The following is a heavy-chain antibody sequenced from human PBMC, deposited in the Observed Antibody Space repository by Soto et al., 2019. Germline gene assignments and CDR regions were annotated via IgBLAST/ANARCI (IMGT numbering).Heavy chain of an antibody. J-gene: IGHJ6*02. V-gene: IGHV5-10-1*01. CDR2: IDPSDSYT. Sequence: GESLKISCNGSGYSFTSYWICWVRQMPGKGLEWMGRIDPSDSYTNYSPSFQGHVTISADKSISTAYLQWSSLKASDTAMYYCARPEGSYYYYGMDVWGQGTTVTVSS. CDR1: GYSFTSYW. CDR3: ARPEGSYYYYGMDV.